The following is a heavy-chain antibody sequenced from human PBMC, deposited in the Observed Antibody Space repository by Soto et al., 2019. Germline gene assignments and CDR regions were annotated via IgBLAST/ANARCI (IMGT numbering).Heavy chain of an antibody. D-gene: IGHD2-15*01. CDR1: GVSFTSSA. CDR3: ARGSGGSSYYYYGMDV. J-gene: IGHJ6*02. V-gene: IGHV1-58*02. Sequence: TSVKVSCKASGVSFTSSAMQWVRQARGQRLEWIGWIVVGSGNTNYAQKFQGRVTITADESTSTAYMELSSLRSEDTAVYYCARGSGGSSYYYYGMDVWGQGTTVTVS. CDR2: IVVGSGNT.